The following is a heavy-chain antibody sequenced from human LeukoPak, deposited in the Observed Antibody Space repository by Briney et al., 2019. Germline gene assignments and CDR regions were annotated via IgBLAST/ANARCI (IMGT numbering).Heavy chain of an antibody. CDR3: ASDVGSGFIDY. D-gene: IGHD6-19*01. J-gene: IGHJ4*02. V-gene: IGHV3-48*04. CDR1: GFTFSSYG. Sequence: GGSLRLSCAASGFTFSSYGMHWVRQAPGKGLEWVSYISSSGSTIYYADSVKGRFTISRDNAKNSLYLQMNSLRAEDTAVYYCASDVGSGFIDYWGQGTLVTVSS. CDR2: ISSSGSTI.